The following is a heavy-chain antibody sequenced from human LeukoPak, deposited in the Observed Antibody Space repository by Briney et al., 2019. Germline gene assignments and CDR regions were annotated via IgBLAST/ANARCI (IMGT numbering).Heavy chain of an antibody. J-gene: IGHJ4*02. CDR2: ITHSGST. V-gene: IGHV4-34*01. Sequence: PSETLSLTCAVYGGSFSGFYWTWIRQPPAKGLEWVGEITHSGSTNYNPSLKSRLTISVDTSKNQFSLKVNSVTAADTAVYFCARGAPVHSTITTRRFFNYWGQGTLVTVSS. CDR3: ARGAPVHSTITTRRFFNY. CDR1: GGSFSGFY. D-gene: IGHD1-20*01.